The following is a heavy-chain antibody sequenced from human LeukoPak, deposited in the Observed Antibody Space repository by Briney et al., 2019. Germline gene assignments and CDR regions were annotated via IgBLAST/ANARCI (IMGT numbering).Heavy chain of an antibody. V-gene: IGHV1-2*02. CDR1: GYTFTGYY. CDR3: AKEGPNDSSGWDFDY. CDR2: INPNSGGT. J-gene: IGHJ4*02. D-gene: IGHD6-19*01. Sequence: ASVKVSCKASGYTFTGYYMHWVRQAPGQGLEWMGWINPNSGGTNYAQKFQGRVTTTRGTSISTAYMELSRLRSDDTAVYYCAKEGPNDSSGWDFDYWGQGTLVTVSS.